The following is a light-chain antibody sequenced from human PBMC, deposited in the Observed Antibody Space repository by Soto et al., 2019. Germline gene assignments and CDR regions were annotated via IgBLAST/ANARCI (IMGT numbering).Light chain of an antibody. V-gene: IGLV1-40*01. CDR3: QSFDTNLNAVL. CDR1: GSNIGAGYE. J-gene: IGLJ2*01. CDR2: DTI. Sequence: QSVLTQPPSVSGAPGQSVTISCIGSGSNIGAGYEVHWYQQLPGVAPKLLIFDTINRPSGVPGRFSGSKSSASASLAITGLLPEDEADFFCQSFDTNLNAVLFGGGTQLTVL.